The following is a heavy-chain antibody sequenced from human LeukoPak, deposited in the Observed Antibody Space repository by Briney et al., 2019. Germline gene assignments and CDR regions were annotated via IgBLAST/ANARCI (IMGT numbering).Heavy chain of an antibody. Sequence: GRSLGLSCAASGFSFTNCGMHWVRRAPGKGLEWVAAVWYDGNNKYYADSVQGRFTISRDNSKNTLYLQMNSLRAEDTAVYFCARGWHYDILTGYHLDYWGQGTLVTVSS. CDR2: VWYDGNNK. D-gene: IGHD3-9*01. J-gene: IGHJ4*02. CDR3: ARGWHYDILTGYHLDY. CDR1: GFSFTNCG. V-gene: IGHV3-33*01.